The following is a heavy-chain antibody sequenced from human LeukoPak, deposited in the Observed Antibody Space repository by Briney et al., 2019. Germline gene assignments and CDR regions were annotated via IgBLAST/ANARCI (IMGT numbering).Heavy chain of an antibody. Sequence: PAGSLRLSCAASGFTFSSYEMNWVRQAPGKGLERVSYISSSGSTIYYADSVKGRFTISRDNAKNSLYLQMDSLRAEDTAVYYCVRLVVERYYYHGMDVWGQGTTVTVSS. D-gene: IGHD6-19*01. CDR2: ISSSGSTI. CDR1: GFTFSSYE. V-gene: IGHV3-48*03. J-gene: IGHJ6*02. CDR3: VRLVVERYYYHGMDV.